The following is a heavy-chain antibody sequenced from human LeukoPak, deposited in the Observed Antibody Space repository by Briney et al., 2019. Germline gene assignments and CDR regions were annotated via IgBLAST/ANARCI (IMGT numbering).Heavy chain of an antibody. CDR3: AKHANSGRAETDF. V-gene: IGHV3-23*01. J-gene: IGHJ4*02. D-gene: IGHD1-26*01. CDR2: ISGSGDTS. Sequence: GGSLRLSCITSGFTFSNYAMTWVRQAPGKGLEWVATISGSGDTSYYADSVRGRYTVSRDNLKNTLYLQTDNLRSEDTAVYYCAKHANSGRAETDFWGQGTLVIVSS. CDR1: GFTFSNYA.